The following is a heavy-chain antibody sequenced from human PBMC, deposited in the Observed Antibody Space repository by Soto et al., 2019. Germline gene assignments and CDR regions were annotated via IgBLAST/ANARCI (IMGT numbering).Heavy chain of an antibody. V-gene: IGHV4-59*01. CDR3: ARGRTVRNYADDSSDYFYFFDY. CDR1: GDSISTFY. CDR2: VYYTGST. Sequence: PSETLSLTCTVSGDSISTFYWGWMRQSPGKELELIGYVYYTGSTNYNPSLKSRVTISVDRSKNQFSLKLTSANAADTAVYYCARGRTVRNYADDSSDYFYFFDYWGQGTQVTVSS. D-gene: IGHD3-22*01. J-gene: IGHJ4*02.